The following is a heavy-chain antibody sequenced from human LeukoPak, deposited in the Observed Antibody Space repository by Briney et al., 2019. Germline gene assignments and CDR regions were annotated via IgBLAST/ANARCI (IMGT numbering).Heavy chain of an antibody. V-gene: IGHV4-59*01. CDR2: IYYSGST. Sequence: SETLSLTCTVPGGSISSYYWSWIRQPPGKGLEWIGYIYYSGSTNYNPSLKSRVTISVDTSKNQFSLKLSSVTAADTAVYYCARGSSWTDFDYWGQGTLVTVSS. CDR1: GGSISSYY. J-gene: IGHJ4*02. D-gene: IGHD6-13*01. CDR3: ARGSSWTDFDY.